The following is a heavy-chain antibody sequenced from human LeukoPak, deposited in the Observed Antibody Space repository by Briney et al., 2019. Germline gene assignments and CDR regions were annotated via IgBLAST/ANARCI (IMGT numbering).Heavy chain of an antibody. CDR2: TYYRSKWNN. Sequence: SQTLSLTCAISGDSVSGNSAAWNWIRQSPTRGLEWLGRTYYRSKWNNDYAASVQSRITINSDTSKNQFSLQLRSVTPDDTVVYYCARGVRQLHWFDPWGQGILVIVSS. CDR3: ARGVRQLHWFDP. J-gene: IGHJ5*02. D-gene: IGHD5-18*01. V-gene: IGHV6-1*01. CDR1: GDSVSGNSAA.